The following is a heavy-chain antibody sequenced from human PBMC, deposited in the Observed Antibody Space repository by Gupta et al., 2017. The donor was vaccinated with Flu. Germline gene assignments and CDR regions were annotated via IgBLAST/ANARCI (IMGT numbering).Heavy chain of an antibody. J-gene: IGHJ6*02. V-gene: IGHV3-21*01. Sequence: EVQLVESGGGLVKPGGSLRLSCAASGFTFSSYSMNWVRQAPGKGLEWVSSISSSSSYIYYADSVKGRFTISRDNAKNSLYLQMNSLRAEDTAVYYCARVVYSSSSGPGYYYYGMDVWGQGTTVTVSS. CDR1: GFTFSSYS. D-gene: IGHD6-6*01. CDR2: ISSSSSYI. CDR3: ARVVYSSSSGPGYYYYGMDV.